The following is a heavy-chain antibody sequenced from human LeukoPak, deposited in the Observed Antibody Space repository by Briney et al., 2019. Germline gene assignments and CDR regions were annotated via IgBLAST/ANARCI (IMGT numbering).Heavy chain of an antibody. CDR3: ARDTYYYGSGSSANNFDY. CDR2: INHSGST. CDR1: GGSFSGYY. D-gene: IGHD3-10*01. J-gene: IGHJ4*02. V-gene: IGHV4-34*01. Sequence: SETLSLTCAVYGGSFSGYYWSWIRQPPGKGLEWIGEINHSGSTNYNPSLKSRVTISVDTSKNQFSLKLSSVTAADTAVYYCARDTYYYGSGSSANNFDYWGQGALVTVSS.